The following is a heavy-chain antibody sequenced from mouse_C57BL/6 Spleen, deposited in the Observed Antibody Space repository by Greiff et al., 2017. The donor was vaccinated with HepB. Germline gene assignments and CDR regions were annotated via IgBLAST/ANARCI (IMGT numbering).Heavy chain of an antibody. Sequence: QVHVKQSGAELVRPGASVTLSCKASGYTFTDYEMHWVKQTPVHGLEWIGAIDPETGGTAYNQKFKGKAILTADKSSSTAYMELRSLTSEDSAVYYCTRSRGKDAMDYWGQGTSVTVSS. CDR3: TRSRGKDAMDY. J-gene: IGHJ4*01. V-gene: IGHV1-15*01. CDR2: IDPETGGT. CDR1: GYTFTDYE.